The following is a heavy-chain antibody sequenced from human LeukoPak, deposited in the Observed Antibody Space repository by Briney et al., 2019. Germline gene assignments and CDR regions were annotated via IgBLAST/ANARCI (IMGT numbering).Heavy chain of an antibody. CDR2: ISAYNGNT. CDR1: GYTFTSYG. J-gene: IGHJ6*02. CDR3: AREDLRYFDWPTYYYYGMDV. Sequence: ASVKVSCKASGYTFTSYGISWVRQAPGQVLEWMGWISAYNGNTNYAQKLQGRVTMTTDTSTSTAYMELRSLRSDDTAVYYCAREDLRYFDWPTYYYYGMDVWGQGTTVTVSS. D-gene: IGHD3-9*01. V-gene: IGHV1-18*01.